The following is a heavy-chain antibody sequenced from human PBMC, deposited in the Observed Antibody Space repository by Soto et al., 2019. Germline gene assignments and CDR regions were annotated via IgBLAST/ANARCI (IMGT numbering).Heavy chain of an antibody. CDR3: AHRGYSYGFDY. CDR1: GFSLSTSGVG. CDR2: IYWDDDK. D-gene: IGHD5-18*01. Sequence: QITLKESGPTLVKPTQTLTLTCTFSGFSLSTSGVGVGWIRQPPGKALEWLALIYWDDDKRYSPSLKGRLTXTRXTSKNQVVLTMTNMDPVDTATYYCAHRGYSYGFDYWGQGTLVTVSS. J-gene: IGHJ4*02. V-gene: IGHV2-5*02.